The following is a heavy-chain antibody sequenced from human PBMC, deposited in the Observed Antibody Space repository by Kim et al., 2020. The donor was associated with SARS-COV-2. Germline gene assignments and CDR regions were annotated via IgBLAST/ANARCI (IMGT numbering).Heavy chain of an antibody. Sequence: AQKLQGRVTMTTDTSTSTAYMELRSLRSDDTAVYYCARAAATMVRGVSYWGQGTLVTVSS. D-gene: IGHD3-10*01. CDR3: ARAAATMVRGVSY. V-gene: IGHV1-18*01. J-gene: IGHJ4*02.